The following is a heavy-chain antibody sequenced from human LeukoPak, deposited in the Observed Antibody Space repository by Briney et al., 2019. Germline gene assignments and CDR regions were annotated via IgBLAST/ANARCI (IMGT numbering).Heavy chain of an antibody. CDR2: ISAYNGNT. CDR1: GYTFTSYG. CDR3: ARVQLKPQWLRESWGLDY. J-gene: IGHJ4*02. D-gene: IGHD5-12*01. Sequence: ASVKVSCKASGYTFTSYGISWVRQAPGQGLEWMGWISAYNGNTNYVQKLQGRVTMTTDTSTSTAYMELRSLRSDDTAVYYCARVQLKPQWLRESWGLDYWGQGTLVTVSS. V-gene: IGHV1-18*04.